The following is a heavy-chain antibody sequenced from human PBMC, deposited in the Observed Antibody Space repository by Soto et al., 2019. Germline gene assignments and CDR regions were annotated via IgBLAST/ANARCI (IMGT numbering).Heavy chain of an antibody. CDR1: GFTFSIYA. D-gene: IGHD3-22*01. J-gene: IGHJ4*02. Sequence: SLRLSCAASGFTFSIYAMHWVRQAPGKGLEYVSSISTNGGSTDYADSVKGRFTISRDNSKNTVYLQMSSLRVEDTAVYYCVKGEYYYDSSGYYPFDYWGQGTLVTVSS. CDR3: VKGEYYYDSSGYYPFDY. V-gene: IGHV3-64D*06. CDR2: ISTNGGST.